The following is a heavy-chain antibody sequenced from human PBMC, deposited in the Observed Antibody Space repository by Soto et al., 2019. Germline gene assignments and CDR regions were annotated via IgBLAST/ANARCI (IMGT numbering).Heavy chain of an antibody. CDR2: IIPILGIA. CDR1: GGTFSNYP. V-gene: IGHV1-69*04. Sequence: QVQLVQSGAEVKKPGSSVKVSCKASGGTFSNYPISWVRHVPGQGLEWMGRIIPILGIAHYAQKFQGRVTIIADKSTSTAYRELSGLRSEDTAIYYCARDPASTVITPSYFDYWGQGTLVTVSS. D-gene: IGHD4-17*01. CDR3: ARDPASTVITPSYFDY. J-gene: IGHJ4*02.